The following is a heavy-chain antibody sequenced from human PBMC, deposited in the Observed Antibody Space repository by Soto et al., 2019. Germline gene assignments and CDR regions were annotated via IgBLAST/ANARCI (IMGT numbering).Heavy chain of an antibody. CDR3: ARRNTLYASESSRFDI. Sequence: ATLSLTCSVSGDSISNSDIYWGWIRRPPGKGLEWIGTMDYSGYTSYNPSLRSRVTISADTSKNQFPLRLSSVSVADTAVYYCARRNTLYASESSRFDIWGQGALVTVSS. CDR1: GDSISNSDIY. J-gene: IGHJ4*02. D-gene: IGHD3-10*01. V-gene: IGHV4-39*01. CDR2: MDYSGYT.